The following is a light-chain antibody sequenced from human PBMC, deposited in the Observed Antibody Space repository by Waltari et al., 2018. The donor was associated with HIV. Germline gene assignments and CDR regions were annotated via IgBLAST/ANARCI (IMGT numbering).Light chain of an antibody. CDR1: SSDVGAYDY. Sequence: QSALTQPPSASGSPGQSVTISCTGTSSDVGAYDYVSGYQCLPGKAPQLMIYEVTKRPSGVPARFSGAKSGNTASLTVSGLQPEDEADYYCSSYSHSNVLTFGGGTKLTVL. CDR2: EVT. CDR3: SSYSHSNVLT. V-gene: IGLV2-8*01. J-gene: IGLJ2*01.